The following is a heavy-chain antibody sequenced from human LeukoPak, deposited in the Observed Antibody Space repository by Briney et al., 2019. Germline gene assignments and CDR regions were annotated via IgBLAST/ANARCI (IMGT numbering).Heavy chain of an antibody. CDR3: ASESSYVDAFDI. V-gene: IGHV4-59*08. J-gene: IGHJ3*02. CDR1: GGSISSYY. CDR2: IYYSGST. D-gene: IGHD5-18*01. Sequence: SETLSLTCTVSGGSISSYYWSWIRQPPGKGLEWIGYIYYSGSTNHNPSLKSRVTISVDTSKNQFTLKLSSVTAADTAVYYCASESSYVDAFDIWGQGTMVTVSS.